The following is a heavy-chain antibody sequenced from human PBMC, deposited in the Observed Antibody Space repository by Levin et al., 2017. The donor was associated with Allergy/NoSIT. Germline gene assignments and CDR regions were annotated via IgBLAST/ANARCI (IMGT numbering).Heavy chain of an antibody. CDR1: GGSISSGSYY. Sequence: SETLSLTCTVSGGSISSGSYYWSWIRQPAGTGLEWIGRIYTSGSTNYNPSLKSRVTISVDTSKNQFSLKLSSVTTADTAVYYCARTGYCSSTSCYGANYFDYWGQGTLVTVSS. J-gene: IGHJ4*02. CDR3: ARTGYCSSTSCYGANYFDY. V-gene: IGHV4-61*02. D-gene: IGHD2-2*01. CDR2: IYTSGST.